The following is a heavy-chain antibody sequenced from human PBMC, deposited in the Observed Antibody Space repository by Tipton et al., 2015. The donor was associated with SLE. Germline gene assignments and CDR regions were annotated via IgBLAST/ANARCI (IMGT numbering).Heavy chain of an antibody. V-gene: IGHV4-59*07. CDR2: VFYRGNT. CDR1: GGSISNYY. D-gene: IGHD7-27*01. Sequence: TLSLTCTVSGGSISNYYWSWIRQTPGKGLEWIGYVFYRGNTRYSPSLNSRVTIAIDTSRRQFTLNLKSVTAADTAVYYCASQTGNRALGVFFDYWGQGTLVTVPS. J-gene: IGHJ4*01. CDR3: ASQTGNRALGVFFDY.